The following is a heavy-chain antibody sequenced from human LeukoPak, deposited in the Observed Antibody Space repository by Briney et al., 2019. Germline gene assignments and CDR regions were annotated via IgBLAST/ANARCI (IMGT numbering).Heavy chain of an antibody. CDR2: IYYSGST. Sequence: SETLSLTCSVSGGSISSSTYYWGCIRQPPGKGLEWIGSIYYSGSTYYNPSLKSRVTISVDTSKNQFSLKLSSVTAADTAVYYCARADPYYYYGMDVWGQGTTVTVSS. CDR1: GGSISSSTYY. J-gene: IGHJ6*02. V-gene: IGHV4-39*07. D-gene: IGHD6-19*01. CDR3: ARADPYYYYGMDV.